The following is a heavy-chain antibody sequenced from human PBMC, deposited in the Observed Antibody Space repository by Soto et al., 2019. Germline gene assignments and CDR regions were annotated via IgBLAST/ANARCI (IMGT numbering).Heavy chain of an antibody. D-gene: IGHD3-9*01. CDR1: GFTFSSYW. V-gene: IGHV3-7*01. CDR2: IKQDGSEK. Sequence: QPGGSLRLSCAASGFTFSSYWMSWVRQAPGKGLEWVANIKQDGSEKYYVDSVKGRFTISRDNAKNSLYLQMNSLRAEDTAVYYCARELYDILTGYSHYYYYGMDVWGQGTTVTVSS. CDR3: ARELYDILTGYSHYYYYGMDV. J-gene: IGHJ6*02.